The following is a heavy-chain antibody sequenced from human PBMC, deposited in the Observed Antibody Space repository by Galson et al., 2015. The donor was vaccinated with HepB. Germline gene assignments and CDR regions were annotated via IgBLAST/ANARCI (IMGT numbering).Heavy chain of an antibody. CDR1: GLTFNNAW. J-gene: IGHJ1*01. D-gene: IGHD4-11*01. CDR3: TTYSAGRPEYFQY. Sequence: SLRLSCADSGLTFNNAWVSWVRQAPGKGLEWVGRVKGKIDGETTDYAAPVKGRFIISRDDSGNTVYLQINSLKTEDTALYYCTTYSAGRPEYFQYWGQGT. CDR2: VKGKIDGETT. V-gene: IGHV3-15*01.